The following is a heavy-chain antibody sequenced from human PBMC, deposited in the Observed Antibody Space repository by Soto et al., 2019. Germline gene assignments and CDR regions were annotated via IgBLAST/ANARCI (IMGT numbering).Heavy chain of an antibody. CDR1: GFTFSSYG. V-gene: IGHV3-30*03. D-gene: IGHD5-12*01. CDR2: ISYDGSNK. Sequence: QVQLVESGGGVVQPGRSLRLSCAASGFTFSSYGMHWVRQAPGKGLEWVAVISYDGSNKYYADSVKGRFTISRDNSKNTLYLQMNSLRAEDTAVYYCATVVATTHYYYGMDVWGQGTTVTVSS. CDR3: ATVVATTHYYYGMDV. J-gene: IGHJ6*02.